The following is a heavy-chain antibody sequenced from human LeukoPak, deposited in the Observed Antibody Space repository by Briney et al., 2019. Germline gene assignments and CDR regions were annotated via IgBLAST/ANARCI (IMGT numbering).Heavy chain of an antibody. Sequence: SETLSLTCTVSGGSVSSGSYYWSWIRQPPGKGLEWIGYIYYSGSTNYNPSLKSRVTISVDTSKNQFSLKLSSVTAADTAVYYCARQLGFDGMDVWGQGTTVTVSS. CDR3: ARQLGFDGMDV. CDR2: IYYSGST. J-gene: IGHJ6*02. V-gene: IGHV4-61*01. D-gene: IGHD6-13*01. CDR1: GGSVSSGSYY.